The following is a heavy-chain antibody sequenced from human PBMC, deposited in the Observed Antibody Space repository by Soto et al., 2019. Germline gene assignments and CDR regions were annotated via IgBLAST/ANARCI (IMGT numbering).Heavy chain of an antibody. Sequence: GASVKVSCKASGYTFTSYAMHWVRQAPGQRLEWMGWINAGNGNTKYSQKFQGRVTITRDTSASTAYMELSSLRSEDTAVYHCARDRDYYDSSGYLNWFDPWGQGTLVTSPQ. D-gene: IGHD3-22*01. J-gene: IGHJ5*02. CDR3: ARDRDYYDSSGYLNWFDP. CDR1: GYTFTSYA. V-gene: IGHV1-3*01. CDR2: INAGNGNT.